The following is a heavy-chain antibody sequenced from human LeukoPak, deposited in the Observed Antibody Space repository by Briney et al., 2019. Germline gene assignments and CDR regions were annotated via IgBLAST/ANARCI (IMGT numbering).Heavy chain of an antibody. CDR1: GFTFSSYS. D-gene: IGHD3-22*01. J-gene: IGHJ5*02. CDR2: ISSSSSYI. CDR3: ARDGYYYDSSGSGA. Sequence: GGSLRLSCAASGFTFSSYSMNWVRQAPGKGLEWVSSISSSSSYIYYADSVKGRFTISRDNAKNSLYLQMSSLRAEDTAVYYCARDGYYYDSSGSGAWGQGTLVTVSS. V-gene: IGHV3-21*01.